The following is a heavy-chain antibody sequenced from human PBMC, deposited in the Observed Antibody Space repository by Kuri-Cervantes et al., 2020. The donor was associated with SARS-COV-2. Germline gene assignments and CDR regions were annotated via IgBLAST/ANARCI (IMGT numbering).Heavy chain of an antibody. CDR3: ARDRGDAFDI. J-gene: IGHJ3*02. V-gene: IGHV3-7*01. Sequence: GESLKISCAASGFTFSSYWMSWVRQAPGKGLEWEANIKQDGSEKYYVDSVKGRFTISRDNAKNSLYLQMNSLRAEDTAVYYCARDRGDAFDIWGQGTMVTVSS. CDR2: IKQDGSEK. CDR1: GFTFSSYW.